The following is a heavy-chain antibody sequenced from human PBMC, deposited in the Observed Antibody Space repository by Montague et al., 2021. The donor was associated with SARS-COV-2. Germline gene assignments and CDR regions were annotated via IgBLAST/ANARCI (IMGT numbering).Heavy chain of an antibody. Sequence: SLRLSCAASGFTFTSYWMSWVRQAPGKGLEWVANIKQDGSEKYYVDSVKGRFTIARDNAKNSLYLQMNSLRAEDTAVYYCARVPSCSRYFDSWGQGTLVTVSS. CDR3: ARVPSCSRYFDS. CDR1: GFTFTSYW. J-gene: IGHJ4*02. CDR2: IKQDGSEK. V-gene: IGHV3-7*01. D-gene: IGHD6-13*01.